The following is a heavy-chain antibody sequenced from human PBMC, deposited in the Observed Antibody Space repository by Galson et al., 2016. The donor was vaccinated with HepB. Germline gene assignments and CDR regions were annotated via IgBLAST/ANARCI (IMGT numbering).Heavy chain of an antibody. V-gene: IGHV3-30*18. D-gene: IGHD4/OR15-4a*01. J-gene: IGHJ4*02. Sequence: APGKGLEWVAVISYDGSNKYYADSVKGRFTISRDNSENTLYLHMNRLRVEDTAVYYCAKVMGRSYNDYVPPFDSWGQGALVTVSS. CDR3: AKVMGRSYNDYVPPFDS. CDR2: ISYDGSNK.